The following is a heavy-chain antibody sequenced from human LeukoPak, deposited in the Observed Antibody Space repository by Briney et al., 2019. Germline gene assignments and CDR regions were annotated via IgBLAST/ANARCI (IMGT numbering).Heavy chain of an antibody. CDR1: GFTFRTCW. V-gene: IGHV3-53*01. CDR3: ARSRLFFDY. J-gene: IGHJ4*02. Sequence: GGSLRLSCAASGFTFRTCWMSWVRQAPGKGLEWVSVIYSGGSTYYADSVKGRFTISRDNSKNTLYLQMNSLRAEDTAVYYCARSRLFFDYWGQGTLVTVSS. D-gene: IGHD4/OR15-4a*01. CDR2: IYSGGST.